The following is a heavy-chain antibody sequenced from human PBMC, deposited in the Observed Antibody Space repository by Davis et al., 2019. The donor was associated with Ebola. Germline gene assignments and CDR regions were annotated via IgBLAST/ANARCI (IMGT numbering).Heavy chain of an antibody. D-gene: IGHD6-19*01. Sequence: ASVKVSCKASGYTVSGHYMHWVRQAPGQGLEWMGWINLNSGATNFAQSFQGWVTMTRDTSISTAYMELSRLRSDDTAVYYCARGSLNIAVAVYYYYYGMDVWGQGTTVTVSS. CDR1: GYTVSGHY. CDR3: ARGSLNIAVAVYYYYYGMDV. V-gene: IGHV1-2*04. J-gene: IGHJ6*02. CDR2: INLNSGAT.